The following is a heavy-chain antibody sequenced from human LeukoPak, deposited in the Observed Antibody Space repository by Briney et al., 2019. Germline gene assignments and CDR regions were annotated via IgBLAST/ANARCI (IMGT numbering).Heavy chain of an antibody. V-gene: IGHV3-74*01. CDR1: GFTFSNYW. J-gene: IGHJ6*03. D-gene: IGHD6-13*01. CDR2: INSDGSST. Sequence: PGGSLRLSCRASGFTFSNYWMHWVRQAPGKGLVWVSRINSDGSSTIYADSVRGRFTISRDNAQYLAYLQMNSLRAEDTAVYYCARLDRADYSTSPVPYYNYYMNAWDKGTTVIVSS. CDR3: ARLDRADYSTSPVPYYNYYMNA.